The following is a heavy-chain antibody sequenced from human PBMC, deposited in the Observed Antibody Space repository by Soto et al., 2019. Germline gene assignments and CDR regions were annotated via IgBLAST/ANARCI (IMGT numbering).Heavy chain of an antibody. Sequence: QVQLVQSGTEVKEPGASVKVSCKASGYTFTRYGITWVRQAPGPGLEWMAWTSANNDNTNYAENVQGRVTLTTDTATGTAYMELRSLRSDDTAVYYCARDERGTCTGTNCYYFDYWGQGTLVTVSS. CDR2: TSANNDNT. V-gene: IGHV1-18*04. J-gene: IGHJ4*02. CDR1: GYTFTRYG. D-gene: IGHD2-2*01. CDR3: ARDERGTCTGTNCYYFDY.